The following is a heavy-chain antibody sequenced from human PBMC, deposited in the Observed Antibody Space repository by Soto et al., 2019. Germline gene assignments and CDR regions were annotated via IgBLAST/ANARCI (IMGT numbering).Heavy chain of an antibody. CDR2: LDYSGTT. CDR1: GGSISSYY. J-gene: IGHJ4*02. CDR3: ARDSFPPYSSSSKGFDY. Sequence: SETLSLTCTVPGGSISSYYWNWIRQSPGKGLEWIASLDYSGTTNYNPSLKSRITTSVEPSKKQFSLKMRSATAADTAVYYCARDSFPPYSSSSKGFDYWGQGSLVTVSS. V-gene: IGHV4-59*01. D-gene: IGHD6-6*01.